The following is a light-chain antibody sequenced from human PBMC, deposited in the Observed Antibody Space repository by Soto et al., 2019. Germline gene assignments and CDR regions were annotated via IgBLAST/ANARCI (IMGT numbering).Light chain of an antibody. CDR2: GAS. Sequence: EIVMQQSPATLSVSPGERATRSCRASQSGSSNLAWYPQKPGQAPRLLIYGASTRATGIPARFSGSGSGTEFTLTISSLQAEDFAVYYCQQYNNWAWTVGQGTKVELK. J-gene: IGKJ1*01. CDR1: QSGSSN. CDR3: QQYNNWAWT. V-gene: IGKV3-15*01.